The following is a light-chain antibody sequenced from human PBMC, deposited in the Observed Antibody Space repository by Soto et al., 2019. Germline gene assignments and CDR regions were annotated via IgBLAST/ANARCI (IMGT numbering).Light chain of an antibody. J-gene: IGKJ4*01. CDR3: HQYYKWPLT. V-gene: IGKV3-15*01. Sequence: ILLTQSPDTLSVSPGERVTLSCRASQGVTINLAWYQHTPGQSPRLLISGASTRATDIPARFSGSGSGTDFTLTISSLLSEDFAVYYCHQYYKWPLTFGGGTKVDIK. CDR2: GAS. CDR1: QGVTIN.